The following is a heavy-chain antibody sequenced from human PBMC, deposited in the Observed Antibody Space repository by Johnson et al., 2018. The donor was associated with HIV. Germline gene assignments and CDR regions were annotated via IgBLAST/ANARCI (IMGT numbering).Heavy chain of an antibody. J-gene: IGHJ3*02. CDR1: GFIFSSYA. Sequence: VQLVESGGGVARPGGSLRLSCAVSGFIFSSYAMHWVRQATGKGLEWVSAIGTAGDTYYPGSVKGRFTISRENAKNSLYLQMNSLRGGDTAVYYWARGGAHDAVDIWGQGTMVTVSS. CDR2: IGTAGDT. V-gene: IGHV3-13*01. CDR3: ARGGAHDAVDI. D-gene: IGHD3-16*01.